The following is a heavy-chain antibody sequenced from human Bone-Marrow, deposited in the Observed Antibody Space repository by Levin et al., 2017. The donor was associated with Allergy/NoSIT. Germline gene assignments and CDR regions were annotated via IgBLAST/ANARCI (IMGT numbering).Heavy chain of an antibody. CDR3: VTIAATGTV. V-gene: IGHV4-59*08. J-gene: IGHJ4*02. Sequence: SETLSLTCTVSGGSISSYDWGWVRQPPGKGLELIGYFYYSGSPNYNPSLKSRVTISVDTSRKQFSLRLNSVTAADTAVYYCVTIAATGTVWGQGALVTVSS. CDR2: FYYSGSP. CDR1: GGSISSYD. D-gene: IGHD6-13*01.